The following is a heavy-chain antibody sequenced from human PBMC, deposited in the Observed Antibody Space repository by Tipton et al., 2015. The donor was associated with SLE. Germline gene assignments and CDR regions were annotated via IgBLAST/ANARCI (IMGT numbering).Heavy chain of an antibody. CDR2: IYTDGSRI. Sequence: SLRLSCAASGFTFSNFWMHWVRQAQGKGLVWVSRIYTDGSRIHYADSVKGRFTISRDNAKNTLYLQRNSLRAEDTAVYYCARGQLSDYGIDSWGQGTLVTVSS. D-gene: IGHD4-17*01. J-gene: IGHJ4*02. V-gene: IGHV3-74*01. CDR3: ARGQLSDYGIDS. CDR1: GFTFSNFW.